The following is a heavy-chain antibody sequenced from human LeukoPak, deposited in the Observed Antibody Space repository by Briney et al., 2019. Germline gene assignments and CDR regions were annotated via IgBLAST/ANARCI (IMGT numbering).Heavy chain of an antibody. CDR1: GHSFTTYW. CDR3: ARHSSEYCSTTTCLGY. CDR2: IYPGDSDT. D-gene: IGHD2-2*01. V-gene: IGHV5-51*01. Sequence: GESLKISCKGSGHSFTTYWIGWVRQMPGKGLEWMGIIYPGDSDTRYSPSFQGQVTISADKSINTAYLQWSSLKASDTAMYYCARHSSEYCSTTTCLGYWGQGTLVTVSS. J-gene: IGHJ4*02.